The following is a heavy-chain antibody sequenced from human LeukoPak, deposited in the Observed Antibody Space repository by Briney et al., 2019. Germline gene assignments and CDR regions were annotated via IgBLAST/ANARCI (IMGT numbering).Heavy chain of an antibody. D-gene: IGHD5-18*01. CDR2: ISYDGSNK. Sequence: GGSLRLSCAAFGFTFSSYAMHWVRQAPGKGLEWVAVISYDGSNKYYADSVKGRFTISRDNSKNTLHLQMNSLRAEDTAVYYCARDAYSHGYVDYWGQGTLVTVSS. CDR1: GFTFSSYA. V-gene: IGHV3-30-3*01. J-gene: IGHJ4*02. CDR3: ARDAYSHGYVDY.